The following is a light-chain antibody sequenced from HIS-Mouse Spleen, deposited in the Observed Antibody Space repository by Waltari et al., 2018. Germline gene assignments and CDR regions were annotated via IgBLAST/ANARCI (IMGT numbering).Light chain of an antibody. CDR2: LGS. J-gene: IGKJ5*01. CDR3: MQALQTPIT. V-gene: IGKV2-28*01. CDR1: QSLLHSNGYNY. Sequence: EIVMTQSPLSLPVTPGEPDSTPCRSIQSLLHSNGYNYLDWYLQKPGQSPQPLIYLGSNRASGVPDRFSGSGSGTDFTLKISRVEAEDVGVYYCMQALQTPITFGQGTRLEIK.